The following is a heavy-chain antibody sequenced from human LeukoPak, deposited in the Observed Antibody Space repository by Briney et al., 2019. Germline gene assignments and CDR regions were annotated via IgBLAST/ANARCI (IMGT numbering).Heavy chain of an antibody. CDR2: INPSGGST. Sequence: ASVKVSCKASGYTFTSYYMHWVRQAPGQGLEWMGIINPSGGSTSYAQKFQGRVTMTRDTSTSTLYMELSSLRSEDTAVYYCARDQERSGWYGWFDPWGQGTLVTVSS. CDR1: GYTFTSYY. D-gene: IGHD6-19*01. V-gene: IGHV1-46*01. CDR3: ARDQERSGWYGWFDP. J-gene: IGHJ5*02.